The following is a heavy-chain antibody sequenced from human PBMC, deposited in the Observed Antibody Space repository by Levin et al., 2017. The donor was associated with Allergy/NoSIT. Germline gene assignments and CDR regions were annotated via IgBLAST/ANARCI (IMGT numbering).Heavy chain of an antibody. CDR3: ARHLYGSGKCFNF. D-gene: IGHD3-10*01. V-gene: IGHV3-7*04. J-gene: IGHJ4*02. CDR1: GFTFSNYW. Sequence: QPGGSLRLSCSASGFTFSNYWMSWVRQAPGKRLEWVANIDHDGSEKNYLDSVKGRFTVSRDNARNSLYLQMNSLRAGDTAVYYCARHLYGSGKCFNFWGQGTRVTVSS. CDR2: IDHDGSEK.